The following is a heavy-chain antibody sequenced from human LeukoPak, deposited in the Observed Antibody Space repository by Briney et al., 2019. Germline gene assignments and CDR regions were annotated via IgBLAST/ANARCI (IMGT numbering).Heavy chain of an antibody. CDR2: IYYSGST. Sequence: SETLSLTCTVSGRSISSSSYYWGWIRQPPGKGLEWIGSIYYSGSTYYNPSLKSRVTISVDTSKNQFSLKLSSVTAADTAVYYCARRYPNDWYFDLWGRGTLVTVSS. CDR1: GRSISSSSYY. D-gene: IGHD2-2*02. CDR3: ARRYPNDWYFDL. V-gene: IGHV4-39*01. J-gene: IGHJ2*01.